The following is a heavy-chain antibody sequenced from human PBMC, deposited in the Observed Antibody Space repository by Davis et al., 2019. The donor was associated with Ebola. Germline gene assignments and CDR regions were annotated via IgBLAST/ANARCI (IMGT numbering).Heavy chain of an antibody. CDR2: VYYTGST. Sequence: MPSETLSLTCSVSSGSVSTSTYYWGWIRQPPVKGLEWIGSVYYTGSTYYNPSLKSRVTISVDTSKNQLSLKLSSVTAADTAVYYCARHLFVTTDRPYYFDYWGQGTLVTVST. D-gene: IGHD4-17*01. CDR3: ARHLFVTTDRPYYFDY. CDR1: SGSVSTSTYY. V-gene: IGHV4-39*01. J-gene: IGHJ4*02.